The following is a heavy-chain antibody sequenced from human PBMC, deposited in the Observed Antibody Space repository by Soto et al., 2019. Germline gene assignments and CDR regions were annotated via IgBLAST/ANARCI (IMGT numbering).Heavy chain of an antibody. Sequence: ASVKVSCKASGYTFTSYGISWVRQAPGQGLEWMGWISAYNGNTNYAQKLQGRVTMTTDTSTSTAYMELRSLRSDDTAVYYCASAYSSGWYWDFDYCGQGTLVTVSS. CDR1: GYTFTSYG. J-gene: IGHJ4*02. CDR2: ISAYNGNT. D-gene: IGHD6-19*01. V-gene: IGHV1-18*01. CDR3: ASAYSSGWYWDFDY.